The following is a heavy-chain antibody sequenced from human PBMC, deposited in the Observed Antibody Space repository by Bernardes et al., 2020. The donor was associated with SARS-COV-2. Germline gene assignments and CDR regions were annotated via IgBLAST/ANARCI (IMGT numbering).Heavy chain of an antibody. Sequence: SETLSLTCAVYGGSFSGYYWSWIRQPPGKGLEWIGEINHSGSTNYNPSLKSRVTISVDTSKNQFSLKLSSVTAADTAVYYCARESNYYGSGHNWFDPWGQGTLVTVSS. CDR3: ARESNYYGSGHNWFDP. D-gene: IGHD3-10*01. CDR1: GGSFSGYY. CDR2: INHSGST. J-gene: IGHJ5*02. V-gene: IGHV4-34*01.